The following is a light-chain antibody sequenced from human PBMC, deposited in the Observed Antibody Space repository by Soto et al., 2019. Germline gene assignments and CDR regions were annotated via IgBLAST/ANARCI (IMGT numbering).Light chain of an antibody. Sequence: IHMTHSPSTLSASILYRVTITFLAIESIRTWLAWYQHKPGKAPKFLIYDASSLESGVPSRFSSSGSGTEFTLTISNLQPDDFATYFCQQYNNYPRTFGQGTKVDIK. CDR3: QQYNNYPRT. V-gene: IGKV1-5*01. CDR1: ESIRTW. CDR2: DAS. J-gene: IGKJ1*01.